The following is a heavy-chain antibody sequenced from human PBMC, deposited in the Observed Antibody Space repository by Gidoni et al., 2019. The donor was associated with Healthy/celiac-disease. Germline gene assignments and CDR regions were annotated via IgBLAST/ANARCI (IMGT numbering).Heavy chain of an antibody. Sequence: QVQLVESGGGVVQPGRSLRLSCAASGFTFSSYGMHWVRQAPGKGLEWVAVIWYDGSNKYYADSVKGRFTISRDNSKNTLYLQMNSLRAEDTAVYYCARDRRYSSSWAYDAFDIWGQGTMVTVSS. D-gene: IGHD6-13*01. CDR2: IWYDGSNK. CDR3: ARDRRYSSSWAYDAFDI. J-gene: IGHJ3*02. V-gene: IGHV3-33*01. CDR1: GFTFSSYG.